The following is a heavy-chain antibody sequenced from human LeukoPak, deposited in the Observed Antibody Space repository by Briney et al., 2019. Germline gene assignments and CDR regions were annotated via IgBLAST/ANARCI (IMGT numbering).Heavy chain of an antibody. D-gene: IGHD4-17*01. V-gene: IGHV1-2*02. CDR1: GYTFSDYY. CDR3: ARESFSTVTSATDAFDI. Sequence: ASVEVSCKASGYTFSDYYIHWVRQAPGQGLEWMGWINPNSGGTNSAQKFQGRVTMTRDTSISTAYMELSRLRSDDTAVYYCARESFSTVTSATDAFDIWGQGTMVTVSS. J-gene: IGHJ3*02. CDR2: INPNSGGT.